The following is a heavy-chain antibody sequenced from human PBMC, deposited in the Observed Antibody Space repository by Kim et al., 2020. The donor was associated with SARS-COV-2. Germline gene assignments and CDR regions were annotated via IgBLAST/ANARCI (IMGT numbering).Heavy chain of an antibody. J-gene: IGHJ6*02. Sequence: LTSRVTISVDTSKNQFSLTLSSVTAADTAVYYCARGYGSGTYYYYYGMDVWGQGTTVTVSS. D-gene: IGHD3-10*01. V-gene: IGHV4-34*01. CDR3: ARGYGSGTYYYYYGMDV.